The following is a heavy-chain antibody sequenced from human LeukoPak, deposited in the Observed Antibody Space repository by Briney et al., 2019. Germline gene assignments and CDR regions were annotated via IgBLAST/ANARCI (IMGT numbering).Heavy chain of an antibody. CDR1: GRSIISNY. V-gene: IGHV4-4*07. Sequence: SETLSLTCTVSGRSIISNYWSWIRQSAGTGLEWIGRIYGSGITDYNPSLKSRVTMSLDTSRKQFSLRLTSVTAADTAVYYCARLKFYDSTGYSPGYYMDVWGKGTTVSVCS. J-gene: IGHJ6*03. CDR3: ARLKFYDSTGYSPGYYMDV. CDR2: IYGSGIT. D-gene: IGHD3-22*01.